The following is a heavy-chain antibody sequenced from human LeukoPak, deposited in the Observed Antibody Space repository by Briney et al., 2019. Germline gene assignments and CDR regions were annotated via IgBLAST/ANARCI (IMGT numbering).Heavy chain of an antibody. Sequence: PSETLSLTCTVSGGSISSSSYYWGWIRQPPGKGLEWIGSIYYSRSTYYNPSLKSRVTISVDTSKNQFSLKLSSVTAADTAVYYCASGVGYCSSTSCDRPYYFDYWGQGTLVTVSS. V-gene: IGHV4-39*07. CDR1: GGSISSSSYY. D-gene: IGHD2-2*02. J-gene: IGHJ4*02. CDR2: IYYSRST. CDR3: ASGVGYCSSTSCDRPYYFDY.